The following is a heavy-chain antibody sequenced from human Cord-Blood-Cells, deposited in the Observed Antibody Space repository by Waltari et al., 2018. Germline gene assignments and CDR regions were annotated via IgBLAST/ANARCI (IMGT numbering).Heavy chain of an antibody. J-gene: IGHJ3*02. V-gene: IGHV3-21*01. D-gene: IGHD7-27*01. CDR3: ASGTGDRDAFDI. CDR1: GFTFSSYS. CDR2: ISSSSSYI. Sequence: EVQLVESGGGLVKPGGSLRLSCAASGFTFSSYSMNWVRQAPGKGWEWVSSISSSSSYIYYADSVKGRFTISRDNAKNSLYLQMNSLRAEDTAVYYCASGTGDRDAFDIWGQGTMVTVSS.